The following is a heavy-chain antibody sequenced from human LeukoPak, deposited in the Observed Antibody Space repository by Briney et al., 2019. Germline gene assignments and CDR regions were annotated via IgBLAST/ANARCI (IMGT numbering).Heavy chain of an antibody. V-gene: IGHV3-23*01. CDR3: AKDAASGRYYFDS. Sequence: PGGSLRLSCAASGFTFSNFAMSWVRQAPGKGPEWVSTISESGGSTLYVDSVKGRFTISRDNSKNTLYLQMSSLTAEDTAVYSCAKDAASGRYYFDSWGQGTLVTVSS. CDR2: ISESGGST. J-gene: IGHJ4*02. D-gene: IGHD1-26*01. CDR1: GFTFSNFA.